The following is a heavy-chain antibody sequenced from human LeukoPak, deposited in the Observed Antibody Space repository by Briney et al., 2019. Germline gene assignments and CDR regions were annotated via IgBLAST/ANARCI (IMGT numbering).Heavy chain of an antibody. J-gene: IGHJ4*02. CDR2: ISNSGDRT. CDR1: GFTFSSYA. Sequence: GGSLRLSCAASGFTFSSYAMNWVRQAPGKGLEWVSTISNSGDRTYYADSVKGRFTIFRDNSRNTLYLQMNSLRADDTTVYYCAKDLDNTTYRYYFDYWGQGTLVTVSS. D-gene: IGHD1-1*01. CDR3: AKDLDNTTYRYYFDY. V-gene: IGHV3-23*01.